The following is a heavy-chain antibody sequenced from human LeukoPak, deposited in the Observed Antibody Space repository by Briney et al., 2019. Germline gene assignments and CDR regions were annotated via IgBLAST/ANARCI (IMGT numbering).Heavy chain of an antibody. CDR3: ASEPRGSGNEGVY. D-gene: IGHD3-10*01. CDR2: ISSSSSYI. J-gene: IGHJ4*02. V-gene: IGHV3-21*01. Sequence: GGSLRLSCAASGFTFSSYSMNWVRQAPGKGLEWVSSISSSSSYIYYADSVKGRFTISRDNAKNSLYLQMNSLRAEDTAVYYCASEPRGSGNEGVYWGQGTLVTVSS. CDR1: GFTFSSYS.